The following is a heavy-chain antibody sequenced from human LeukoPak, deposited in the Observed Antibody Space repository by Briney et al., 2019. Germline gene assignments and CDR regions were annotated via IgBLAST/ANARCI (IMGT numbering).Heavy chain of an antibody. J-gene: IGHJ6*03. CDR2: IYHSGST. CDR3: ARDNVVVVAATPGYYYYMDV. CDR1: GYSTSSGYY. V-gene: IGHV4-38-2*02. Sequence: PSETLSLTCTVSGYSTSSGYYWGWIRQPPGKGLEWIGSIYHSGSTYYNPSLKSRVTISVDTSKNQFSLKLSSVTAADTAVYYCARDNVVVVAATPGYYYYMDVWGKGTTVTVSS. D-gene: IGHD2-15*01.